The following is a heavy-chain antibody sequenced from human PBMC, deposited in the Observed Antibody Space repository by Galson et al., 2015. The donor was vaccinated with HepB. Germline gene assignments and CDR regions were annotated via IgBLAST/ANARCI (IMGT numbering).Heavy chain of an antibody. CDR2: ISGSGGST. J-gene: IGHJ6*02. CDR1: GFTFSSYA. Sequence: SLRLSCAASGFTFSSYAMSWVRQAPGKGLEWVSAISGSGGSTYYADSVKGRFTISRDNSKNTLYLQMNSLRAEDTAVYYCAKYEGYDYYYGMDVWGQGTTVTVSS. D-gene: IGHD2-2*01. V-gene: IGHV3-23*01. CDR3: AKYEGYDYYYGMDV.